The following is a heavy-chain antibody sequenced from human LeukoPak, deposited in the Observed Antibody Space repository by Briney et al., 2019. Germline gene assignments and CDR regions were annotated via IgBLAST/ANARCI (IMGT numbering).Heavy chain of an antibody. D-gene: IGHD1-14*01. V-gene: IGHV5-51*01. J-gene: IGHJ6*03. CDR3: ARPPYPRTYYYYMDV. CDR2: IYPGDSDT. Sequence: GESLKISCKGSGYSFTSYWIGWVRQMPGKGLEWMGIIYPGDSDTRYSPSFQGQVTISADKSISTAYLQWSSLKASDTAMYYCARPPYPRTYYYYMDVWGKGTTVTVSS. CDR1: GYSFTSYW.